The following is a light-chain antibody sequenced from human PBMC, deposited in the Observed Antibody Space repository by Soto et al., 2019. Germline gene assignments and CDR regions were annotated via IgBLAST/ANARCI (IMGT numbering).Light chain of an antibody. V-gene: IGKV3-20*01. CDR2: GAS. Sequence: EIVLTQSPGTLSLSPGERATLSCRASQSVSSSYLAWYQQKPGQAPRLLIYGASSRATGIPDRFSGSGSGTDVTLTISRLEREDFAVYYCQQYGSSPRGTFGGGTKVEIK. CDR1: QSVSSSY. CDR3: QQYGSSPRGT. J-gene: IGKJ4*01.